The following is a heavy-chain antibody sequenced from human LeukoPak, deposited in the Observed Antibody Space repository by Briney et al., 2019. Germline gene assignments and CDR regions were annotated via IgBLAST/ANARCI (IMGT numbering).Heavy chain of an antibody. CDR1: GYTFTGYY. CDR2: INTNTGNP. D-gene: IGHD6-13*01. J-gene: IGHJ3*02. V-gene: IGHV7-4-1*02. CDR3: ARAYSSSWYSAFDI. Sequence: ASVKVSCKASGYTFTGYYMHWVRQAPGQGLEWMGWINTNTGNPTYAQGFTGRFVFSLDTSVSTAYLQISSLKAEDTAVYYCARAYSSSWYSAFDIWGQGTMVTVSS.